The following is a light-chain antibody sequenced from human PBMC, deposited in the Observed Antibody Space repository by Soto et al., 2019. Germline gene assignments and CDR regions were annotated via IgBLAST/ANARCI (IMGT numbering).Light chain of an antibody. CDR2: AAS. CDR3: QQANSFPPT. V-gene: IGKV1-12*01. J-gene: IGKJ1*01. Sequence: DIQMTQSPSSLSASVGDRVTITCRASQSIGSWLAWYKQKPEKAPKSMIYAASSLQSGVPSRVSGSGSGTDFTLTISSLQPEDFATYYCQQANSFPPTFGQGTKVDIK. CDR1: QSIGSW.